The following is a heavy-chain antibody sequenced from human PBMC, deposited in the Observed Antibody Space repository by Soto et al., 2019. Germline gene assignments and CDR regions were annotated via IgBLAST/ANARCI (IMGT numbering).Heavy chain of an antibody. D-gene: IGHD2-2*01. CDR2: IIPIFGTA. CDR1: GGTFSSYA. J-gene: IGHJ5*02. CDR3: ARGGIVVVPADMVRVLLEFDP. Sequence: ASVKVSCKASGGTFSSYAISWVRQAPGQGLEWMGGIIPIFGTANYAQKFQGRVTITADESTSTAYMELSSLRSEDTAVYYCARGGIVVVPADMVRVLLEFDPWGQGTLVTVSS. V-gene: IGHV1-69*13.